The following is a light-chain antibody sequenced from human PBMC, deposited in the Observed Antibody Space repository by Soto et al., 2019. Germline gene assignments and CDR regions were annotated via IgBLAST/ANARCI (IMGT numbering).Light chain of an antibody. V-gene: IGLV2-14*01. Sequence: QSALTQPASVSGSPGQSITISCTGTSRDVGGYDYVSWYQQLPGKAPKLLIYDVNNRPSGVSHRFSGSKSGNTASLTISGLQAEDEADYYCSSYTGSSTFVFGTGTKVTVL. J-gene: IGLJ1*01. CDR3: SSYTGSSTFV. CDR1: SRDVGGYDY. CDR2: DVN.